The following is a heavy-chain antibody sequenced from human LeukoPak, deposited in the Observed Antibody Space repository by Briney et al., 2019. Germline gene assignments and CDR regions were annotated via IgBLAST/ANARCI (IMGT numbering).Heavy chain of an antibody. D-gene: IGHD3-22*01. J-gene: IGHJ4*02. CDR3: ARVGANYYDSSGYYRQPYYFDY. Sequence: GGSLRLSCAASGFTFSNYGMHWVRQAPGKGLEWVALIWYDGSNKYYADSVKGRFTISRDNSKNTLYLQMNSLRAEDTALYYCARVGANYYDSSGYYRQPYYFDYWGQGTLVTVSS. CDR1: GFTFSNYG. CDR2: IWYDGSNK. V-gene: IGHV3-33*01.